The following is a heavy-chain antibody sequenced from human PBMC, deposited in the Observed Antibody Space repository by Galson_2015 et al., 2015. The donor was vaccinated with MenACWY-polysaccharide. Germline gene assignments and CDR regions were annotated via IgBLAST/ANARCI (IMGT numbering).Heavy chain of an antibody. V-gene: IGHV4-34*01. CDR3: ARGRGKKQLPFDY. CDR2: VHHSGST. Sequence: ETLSLTCAVYGGSFSSHYWSWIRQSPGKGLEWIAEVHHSGSTDYNASLKSRVTISQDTSKNQFSLHLRSVTAADTAVYFCARGRGKKQLPFDYWGQGTLDTVSS. J-gene: IGHJ4*02. D-gene: IGHD3-10*01. CDR1: GGSFSSHY.